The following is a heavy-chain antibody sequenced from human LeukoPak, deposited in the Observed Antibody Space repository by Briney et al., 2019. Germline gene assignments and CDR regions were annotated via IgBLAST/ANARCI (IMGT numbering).Heavy chain of an antibody. J-gene: IGHJ6*02. Sequence: PSETLSLTCTVSGGSISSSSYYWGWIRQPPGKGLEWIGSIYYSGSTYYNPSLKSRVTISVDTSKNQFSLKLSSVTAADTAAYYCARASRSMVRGVIGHYYYYGMDVWGQGTTVTVSS. V-gene: IGHV4-39*01. D-gene: IGHD3-10*01. CDR1: GGSISSSSYY. CDR2: IYYSGST. CDR3: ARASRSMVRGVIGHYYYYGMDV.